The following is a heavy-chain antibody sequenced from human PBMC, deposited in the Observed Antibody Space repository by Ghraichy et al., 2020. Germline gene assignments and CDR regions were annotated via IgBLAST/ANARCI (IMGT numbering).Heavy chain of an antibody. Sequence: SETLSLTCTVSGGSISSSTYYWGWIRQPPGKGLEWIGNIYYSGSTYYNPSLKSRVTISVDTSKNQFSLKLSSVTAADTAVYYCARREWRWFHSDYPPGAFDIWGQGTMVTVSS. V-gene: IGHV4-39*01. CDR1: GGSISSSTYY. CDR3: ARREWRWFHSDYPPGAFDI. J-gene: IGHJ3*02. CDR2: IYYSGST. D-gene: IGHD3-22*01.